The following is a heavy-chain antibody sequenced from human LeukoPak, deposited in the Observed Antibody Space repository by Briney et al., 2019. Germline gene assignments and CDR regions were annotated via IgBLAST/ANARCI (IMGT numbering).Heavy chain of an antibody. J-gene: IGHJ4*02. Sequence: GGSLRLSRAASEFSVGSNYMTWVRQAPGKGLEWVSLIYSGGSTYYADSVKGRFTISRDNSKNTLYLQMNSLRAEDTAVYYCARAQTSFYYYDSSGPYFDYWGQGTLVTVSS. CDR2: IYSGGST. CDR1: EFSVGSNY. D-gene: IGHD3-22*01. CDR3: ARAQTSFYYYDSSGPYFDY. V-gene: IGHV3-66*01.